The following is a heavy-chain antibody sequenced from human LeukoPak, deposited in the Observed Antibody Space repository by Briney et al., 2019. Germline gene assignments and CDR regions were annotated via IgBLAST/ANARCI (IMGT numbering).Heavy chain of an antibody. D-gene: IGHD5-18*01. J-gene: IGHJ4*02. Sequence: ASVRVSCKASGYTFTAYYMHWVRQAPGQGLEWMGWINPNTGDTNYAQTFQGRVTMTGDTSINTAYMELSRLRSDDTAVYYCARPRISSGYIYAYLYWGQGTLVTVSS. CDR2: INPNTGDT. V-gene: IGHV1-2*02. CDR3: ARPRISSGYIYAYLY. CDR1: GYTFTAYY.